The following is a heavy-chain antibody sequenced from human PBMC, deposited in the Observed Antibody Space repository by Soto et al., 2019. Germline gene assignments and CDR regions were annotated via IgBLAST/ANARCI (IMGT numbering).Heavy chain of an antibody. D-gene: IGHD2-2*01. V-gene: IGHV1-69*13. CDR1: GGTFSSYA. J-gene: IGHJ6*02. CDR2: IIPIFGTA. CDR3: ARLGYCSSTSCYYYGMDV. Sequence: SVTVSCTASGGTFSSYAISWVRQAPGQGLEWMGGIIPIFGTANYAQKFQGRVTITADESTSTAYMELSSLRSEDTAVYYCARLGYCSSTSCYYYGMDVWGQGTTVTVSS.